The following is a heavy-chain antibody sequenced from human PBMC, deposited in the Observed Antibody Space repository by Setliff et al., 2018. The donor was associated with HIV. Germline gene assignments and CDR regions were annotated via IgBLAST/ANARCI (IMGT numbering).Heavy chain of an antibody. CDR3: TRQTYYYGSGRYFPPDY. Sequence: SVKVSCKASGYSFTNYAVSWVRQAPGQGLEWMGGIIPMFGAANYAQKFQGRVTITTDASTSAAYMELSSLRSEDTAVYYCTRQTYYYGSGRYFPPDYWGQGTLVTVSS. V-gene: IGHV1-69*05. J-gene: IGHJ4*02. D-gene: IGHD3-10*01. CDR2: IIPMFGAA. CDR1: GYSFTNYA.